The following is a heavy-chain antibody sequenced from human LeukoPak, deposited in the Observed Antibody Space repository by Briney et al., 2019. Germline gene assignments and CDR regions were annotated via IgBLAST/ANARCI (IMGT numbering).Heavy chain of an antibody. J-gene: IGHJ2*01. CDR1: GFTFDDYA. D-gene: IGHD1-26*01. V-gene: IGHV3-9*03. Sequence: GGSLSLSCAASGFTFDDYAMHWVRQAPGKGLEWVSGISWNSGSIGYADSVKGRFTISRDNAKNSLYLQMNSLRAEDMALYYCARVGARSWYFDLWGRGTLVTVSS. CDR3: ARVGARSWYFDL. CDR2: ISWNSGSI.